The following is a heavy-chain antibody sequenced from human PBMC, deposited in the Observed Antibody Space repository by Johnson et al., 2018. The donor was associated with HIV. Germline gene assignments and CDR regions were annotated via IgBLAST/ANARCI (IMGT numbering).Heavy chain of an antibody. V-gene: IGHV3-33*01. CDR2: IWYDGSTE. D-gene: IGHD3-10*01. Sequence: QVQLVESGGGVVQPGGSLRLSCAASGFTFNRYAMHWVRQAPGKGLEWVSVIWYDGSTEYYADSVKGRFTISRDNSKNTLYLHMNSLRAEDTAVFYCAREVEITMVQGVIIGDAFDIWGQGTMVTISS. CDR1: GFTFNRYA. J-gene: IGHJ3*02. CDR3: AREVEITMVQGVIIGDAFDI.